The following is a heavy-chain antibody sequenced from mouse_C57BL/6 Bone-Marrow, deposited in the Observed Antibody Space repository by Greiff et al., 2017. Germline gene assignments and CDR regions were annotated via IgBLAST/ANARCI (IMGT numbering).Heavy chain of an antibody. CDR2: ISYDGSN. D-gene: IGHD2-1*01. Sequence: VQLKESGPGLVKPSQSLSLTCSVTGYSITSGYYWNWIRQFPGNKLEWMGYISYDGSNNYNPSLKNRISITRDTSKNQFFLKLNSVTTEDTATYYCARDGYYGNSWGQGTTLTVSS. V-gene: IGHV3-6*01. CDR3: ARDGYYGNS. J-gene: IGHJ2*01. CDR1: GYSITSGYY.